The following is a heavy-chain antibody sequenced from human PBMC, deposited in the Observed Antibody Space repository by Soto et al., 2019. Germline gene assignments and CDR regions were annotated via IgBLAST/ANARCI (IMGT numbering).Heavy chain of an antibody. Sequence: QVQLQQWGAGLLKPSETLSLTCAVYGGSFSGYYWSWIRQPPGKGLEWIGEINHSGSTNYHPSLKSRVTISVDTSKNQFSLKLSSVTAADTAVYYCARGLDSRGDVWGRGTTVTVSS. J-gene: IGHJ6*04. CDR1: GGSFSGYY. CDR3: ARGLDSRGDV. D-gene: IGHD6-13*01. CDR2: INHSGST. V-gene: IGHV4-34*01.